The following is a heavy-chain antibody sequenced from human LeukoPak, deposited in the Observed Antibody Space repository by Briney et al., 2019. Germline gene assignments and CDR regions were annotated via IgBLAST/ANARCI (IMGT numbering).Heavy chain of an antibody. Sequence: QPGGSLRLSCAASGFTFSSYSMNWVRQAPGKGLEWVSYISSSSSTIYYADSVKGRFTISRDNAKNSLYLQMNSLRAEDTAVYYCARSGGDEYFRHWGQGTLVTVSS. CDR3: ARSGGDEYFRH. V-gene: IGHV3-48*01. CDR2: ISSSSSTI. J-gene: IGHJ1*01. CDR1: GFTFSSYS. D-gene: IGHD3-10*01.